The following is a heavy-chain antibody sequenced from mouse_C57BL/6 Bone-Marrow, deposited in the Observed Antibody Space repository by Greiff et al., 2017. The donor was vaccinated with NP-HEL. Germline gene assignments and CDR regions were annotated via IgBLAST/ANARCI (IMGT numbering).Heavy chain of an antibody. CDR3: ARYRSGFDY. CDR1: GFTFTDYY. J-gene: IGHJ2*01. CDR2: IRNKANGYTT. D-gene: IGHD3-2*02. Sequence: EVQLQESGGGLVQPGGSLSLSCAASGFTFTDYYMSWVRQPPGKALEWLGFIRNKANGYTTEYSASVKGRFTISRDNSQSILYLQMNALRAEDRATYYCARYRSGFDYWGQGTTLTVSS. V-gene: IGHV7-3*01.